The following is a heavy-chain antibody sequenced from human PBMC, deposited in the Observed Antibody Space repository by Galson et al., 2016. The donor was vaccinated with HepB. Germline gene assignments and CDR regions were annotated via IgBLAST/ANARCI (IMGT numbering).Heavy chain of an antibody. Sequence: SLRLSCAASGFTFSDHFMDWVRQAPGKGLEWVGRIKSRASSYTTEYAASVEGRFTISRDDSKNSLYLQMNSLKTEDTAVYYCVRVAYCRGGSCYDYWGQGTLVTVSS. CDR1: GFTFSDHF. J-gene: IGHJ4*02. D-gene: IGHD2-15*01. CDR2: IKSRASSYTT. CDR3: VRVAYCRGGSCYDY. V-gene: IGHV3-72*01.